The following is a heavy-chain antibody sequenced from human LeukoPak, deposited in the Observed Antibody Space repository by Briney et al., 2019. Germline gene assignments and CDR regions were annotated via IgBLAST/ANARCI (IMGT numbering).Heavy chain of an antibody. J-gene: IGHJ4*02. V-gene: IGHV3-30*03. CDR1: GFTFNNYG. Sequence: GGSLRLSCAASGFTFNNYGMHWVRQAPGKGLEWVAVISYDGRNKHYPDSVKGRFTISRDISTDTLWLQMDSLRTEDTAVYYCARGPLRGTAAAIDYWGQGTLVTVSS. CDR3: ARGPLRGTAAAIDY. CDR2: ISYDGRNK. D-gene: IGHD2-2*01.